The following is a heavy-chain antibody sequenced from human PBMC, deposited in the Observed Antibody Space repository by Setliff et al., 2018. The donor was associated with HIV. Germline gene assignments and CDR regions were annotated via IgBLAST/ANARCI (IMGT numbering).Heavy chain of an antibody. D-gene: IGHD6-19*01. V-gene: IGHV2-26*01. CDR1: GYSLTSGYYW. CDR3: AHFISVGAYYFDY. J-gene: IGHJ4*02. Sequence: ETLSLTCGVSGYSLTSGYYWGWIRQPPGKGLEWLAHIFSNDEKSYSPSLKSRLTITKDTSKNQVVLTMTNMDPVDTATYYCAHFISVGAYYFDYWGQGTLVTVSS. CDR2: IFSNDEK.